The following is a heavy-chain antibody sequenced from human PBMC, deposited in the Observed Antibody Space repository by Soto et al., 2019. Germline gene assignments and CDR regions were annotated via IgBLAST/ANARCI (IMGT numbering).Heavy chain of an antibody. CDR1: GFTVSSNY. J-gene: IGHJ6*02. CDR2: IYSGGST. CDR3: ARESHYYHYRMDV. V-gene: IGHV3-53*01. Sequence: GGSLRLSCAASGFTVSSNYMSWVRQAPRKGLEWVSVIYSGGSTYYADSVKGRFTISRDNSKNTLYLQMNSLRAEDTAVYYCARESHYYHYRMDVWGQGTTVTVSS.